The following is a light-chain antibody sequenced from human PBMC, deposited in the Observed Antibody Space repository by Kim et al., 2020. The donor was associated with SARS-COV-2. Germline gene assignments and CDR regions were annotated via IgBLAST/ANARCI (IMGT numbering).Light chain of an antibody. CDR3: NSRDSSGNHQAV. CDR1: SLRSYY. Sequence: LGQTVRITCQGDSLRSYYASWYQQKPGQAPVLVIYGKNNRPSGIPDRFSGSSSGNTASLTITGAQAEDEADYYCNSRDSSGNHQAVFGGGTQLTVL. CDR2: GKN. J-gene: IGLJ2*01. V-gene: IGLV3-19*01.